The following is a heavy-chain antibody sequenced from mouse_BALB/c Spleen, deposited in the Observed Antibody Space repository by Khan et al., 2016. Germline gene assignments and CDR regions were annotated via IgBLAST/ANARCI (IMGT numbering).Heavy chain of an antibody. CDR2: INPGSGGS. CDR1: GYAFTNYL. CDR3: ARSDGDDVGYAY. J-gene: IGHJ3*01. V-gene: IGHV1-54*01. D-gene: IGHD2-2*01. Sequence: QVRLQQSGAELVRPGTSVKVSCKASGYAFTNYLIEWVKQRPGQGLEWIGVINPGSGGSNYNEKFKGKAALTADISSSTAYMQLSSLTSDDSAVYFCARSDGDDVGYAYWGQGTLVTVSA.